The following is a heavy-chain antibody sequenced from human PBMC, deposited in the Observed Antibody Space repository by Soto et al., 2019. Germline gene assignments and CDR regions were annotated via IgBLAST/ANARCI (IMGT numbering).Heavy chain of an antibody. CDR3: AKEARTSYFDN. CDR2: INWDGTNK. CDR1: GFTFHGYT. V-gene: IGHV3-43*01. J-gene: IGHJ4*02. Sequence: SGGSLRLSCAASGFTFHGYTMHWVRQAPGKGLEWVSLINWDGTNKYYADSVEGRFTISRDNGKNSLYLQMNSLRTEDTALYYCAKEARTSYFDNWGQGGVVTLSS. D-gene: IGHD6-6*01.